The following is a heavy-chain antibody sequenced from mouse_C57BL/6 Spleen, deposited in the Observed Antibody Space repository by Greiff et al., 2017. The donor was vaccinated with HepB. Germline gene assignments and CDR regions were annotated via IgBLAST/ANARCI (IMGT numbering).Heavy chain of an antibody. CDR3: ARGDDELFYYFDY. CDR1: GYTFTSYW. CDR2: INPSSGYT. Sequence: QVQLKQSGAELAKPGASVKLSCKASGYTFTSYWMHWVKQRPGQGLEWIGYINPSSGYTKYNQKFKDKDTLTADKSSSTAYMQLSSLTYEDSAVYYCARGDDELFYYFDYWGQGTTLTVSS. D-gene: IGHD1-1*01. V-gene: IGHV1-7*01. J-gene: IGHJ2*01.